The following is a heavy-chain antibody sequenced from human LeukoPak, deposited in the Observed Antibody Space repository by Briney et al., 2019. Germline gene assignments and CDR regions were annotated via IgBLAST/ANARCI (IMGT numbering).Heavy chain of an antibody. J-gene: IGHJ4*02. Sequence: GASVKVSCKASGYTFTNYHINWVRHATGQGLEWMGWINPNNGDSGFAQKFQGRVTITRDTAMTTAYMELSSLTSEDTAIYFCARTTSFTASGYDYWGQGTLVTVSS. CDR2: INPNNGDS. V-gene: IGHV1-8*03. CDR1: GYTFTNYH. D-gene: IGHD6-25*01. CDR3: ARTTSFTASGYDY.